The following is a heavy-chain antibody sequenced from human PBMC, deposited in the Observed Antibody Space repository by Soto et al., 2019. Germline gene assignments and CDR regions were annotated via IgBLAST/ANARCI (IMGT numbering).Heavy chain of an antibody. D-gene: IGHD3-16*02. CDR2: FDPEDGET. CDR1: GYTLTELS. J-gene: IGHJ1*01. CDR3: ATDVGFYPPYYDYIWGSYRRAEYFQH. V-gene: IGHV1-24*01. Sequence: ASVKVSCKVSGYTLTELSMHWVRQAPGKGLEWMGGFDPEDGETIYAQKFQGRVTMTEDTSTDTAYMEMSSLRSEDTAVYYCATDVGFYPPYYDYIWGSYRRAEYFQHWGQGTLVTVSS.